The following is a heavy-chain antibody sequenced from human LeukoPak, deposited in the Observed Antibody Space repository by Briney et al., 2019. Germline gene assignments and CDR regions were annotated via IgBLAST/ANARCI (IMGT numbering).Heavy chain of an antibody. Sequence: GGSLRLSCAASGFTFSTYSMNWVRQAPGKGLEWVSYISSSSTIYYADSVKGRFTISRDNAKNSLYLRMNSLRAEDTAVYYCGRGHGGYYSDSSGPVDYWGQGTLVTVSS. CDR2: ISSSSTI. CDR3: GRGHGGYYSDSSGPVDY. CDR1: GFTFSTYS. V-gene: IGHV3-48*01. D-gene: IGHD3-22*01. J-gene: IGHJ4*02.